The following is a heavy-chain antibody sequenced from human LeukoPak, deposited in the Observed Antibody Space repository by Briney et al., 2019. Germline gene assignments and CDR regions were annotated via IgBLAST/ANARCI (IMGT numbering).Heavy chain of an antibody. J-gene: IGHJ4*02. CDR1: GFTVSSNY. D-gene: IGHD3-22*01. CDR3: ARDYYDSSGSPYYFDY. V-gene: IGHV3-66*01. CDR2: IYSGGST. Sequence: GGSLRLSCAAPGFTVSSNYMSWVRQAPGKGLEWVSVIYSGGSTYYADSVKGRFTISRDNSKNTLYLQMNSLRAEDTAVYYCARDYYDSSGSPYYFDYWGQGTLVTVSS.